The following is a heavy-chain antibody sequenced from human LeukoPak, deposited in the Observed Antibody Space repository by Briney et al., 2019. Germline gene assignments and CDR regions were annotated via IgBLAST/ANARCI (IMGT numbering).Heavy chain of an antibody. D-gene: IGHD6-13*01. J-gene: IGHJ4*02. CDR2: INWNGGST. Sequence: GGSLRLSCAASGFTFDDYGMSWVRQAPGKGLEWVSGINWNGGSTGYADSVKGRFTISRDNSENTLSLQMNSLRGEDTAVYYCARDIVATGGRYFDHWGQGTLVTVSS. CDR3: ARDIVATGGRYFDH. V-gene: IGHV3-20*04. CDR1: GFTFDDYG.